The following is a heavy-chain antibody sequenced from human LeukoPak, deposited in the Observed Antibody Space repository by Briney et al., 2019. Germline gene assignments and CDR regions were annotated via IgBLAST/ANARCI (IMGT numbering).Heavy chain of an antibody. D-gene: IGHD4-17*01. Sequence: PGGSLRLSCAASGFTFSSYAMHWVRQAPGKGLEWVAVISYDGSNKYYADSVKGQFTISRDNSKNTLYLQMNSLRAEDTAVYYCARPHSTTVTTCFDYWGQGTLVTVSS. CDR2: ISYDGSNK. CDR1: GFTFSSYA. V-gene: IGHV3-30-3*01. J-gene: IGHJ4*02. CDR3: ARPHSTTVTTCFDY.